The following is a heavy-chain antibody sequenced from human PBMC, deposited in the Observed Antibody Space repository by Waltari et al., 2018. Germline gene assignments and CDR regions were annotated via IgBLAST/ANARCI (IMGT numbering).Heavy chain of an antibody. CDR1: GGSFSGYY. D-gene: IGHD3-10*01. CDR3: ARHRRGSGSYYPH. CDR2: INQSGST. J-gene: IGHJ4*02. V-gene: IGHV4-34*01. Sequence: QVQLQQWGAGLLKPSETLSLTCAVYGGSFSGYYWSWIRQPPGKGLEWIGEINQSGSTNYNPSLKSRVTISVDTSKNQFSLKLSSVTAADTAVYYCARHRRGSGSYYPHWGQGTLVTVSS.